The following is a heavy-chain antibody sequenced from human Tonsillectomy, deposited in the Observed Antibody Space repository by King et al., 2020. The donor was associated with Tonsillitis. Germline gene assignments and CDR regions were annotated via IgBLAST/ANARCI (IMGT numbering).Heavy chain of an antibody. CDR1: GLPLKTET. CDR2: MSSSGDFI. D-gene: IGHD6-19*01. V-gene: IGHV3-48*03. Sequence: EVQLVESGGGLVQPGESLRLSCAASGLPLKTETMNWVRQAPGKGLQWVSYMSSSGDFIYYADSVRGRFTMSRDIAKNSLYLQMNSLSAEDTAVYYCARHVADFDAFDVWGQGTTVTVSS. J-gene: IGHJ3*01. CDR3: ARHVADFDAFDV.